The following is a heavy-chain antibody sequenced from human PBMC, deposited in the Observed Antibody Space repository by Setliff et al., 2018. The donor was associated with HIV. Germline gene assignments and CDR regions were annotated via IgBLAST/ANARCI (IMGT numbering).Heavy chain of an antibody. CDR3: ARAKGYDYHMDV. Sequence: PSETLSLTCTVSGGSISSGPYFWSWIRQPAGKAVEWMGHIYTSGATKYNLSLKSRVTISRDTSKNQFSLKLTSVTAADTAVFFCARAKGYDYHMDVWGTGTTVTVSS. V-gene: IGHV4-61*09. CDR1: GGSISSGPYF. CDR2: IYTSGAT. D-gene: IGHD2-15*01. J-gene: IGHJ6*03.